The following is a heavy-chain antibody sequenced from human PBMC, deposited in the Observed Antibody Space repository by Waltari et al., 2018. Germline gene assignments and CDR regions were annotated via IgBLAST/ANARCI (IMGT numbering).Heavy chain of an antibody. Sequence: QVQLVESGGDVVQPGESLIISCVASGFTFETYGMHWVRQAPGKGLEWMANLWFDESNADYADSVRGRFTISRDNSKSTLYLQMDSLRPDDTGVYYCAKPLYSRHHGAALDIWGQGTMVTVSS. CDR3: AKPLYSRHHGAALDI. CDR1: GFTFETYG. J-gene: IGHJ3*02. CDR2: LWFDESNA. D-gene: IGHD1-26*01. V-gene: IGHV3-30*02.